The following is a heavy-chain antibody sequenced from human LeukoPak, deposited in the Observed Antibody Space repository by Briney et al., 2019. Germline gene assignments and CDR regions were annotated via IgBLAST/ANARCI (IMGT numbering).Heavy chain of an antibody. CDR2: ISSSGSTI. D-gene: IGHD3-3*01. V-gene: IGHV3-11*04. J-gene: IGHJ5*02. CDR3: AREYYDFWSGYFDP. CDR1: GFTFSDYY. Sequence: GGSLRLSCAASGFTFSDYYMSWIRQAPGKGLEWVSYISSSGSTIYYADSVKGRFTISRDNAKNSVYLQMNSLRAEDTAVYYCAREYYDFWSGYFDPWGQGTLVTVSS.